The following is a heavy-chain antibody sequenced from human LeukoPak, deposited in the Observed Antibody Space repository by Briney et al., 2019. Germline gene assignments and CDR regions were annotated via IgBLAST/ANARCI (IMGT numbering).Heavy chain of an antibody. CDR3: ARVGSGGNCN. J-gene: IGHJ4*02. CDR1: GFTFSSYW. Sequence: GGSLRLSCAASGFTFSSYWMHWVRQPPGKGPVWVSRINNDGTTTSYADSVKGRFTVSRDNAKNTLYLQMNSLRAEDTAVYYCARVGSGGNCNWGQGTLVTVSS. V-gene: IGHV3-74*01. CDR2: INNDGTTT. D-gene: IGHD2-15*01.